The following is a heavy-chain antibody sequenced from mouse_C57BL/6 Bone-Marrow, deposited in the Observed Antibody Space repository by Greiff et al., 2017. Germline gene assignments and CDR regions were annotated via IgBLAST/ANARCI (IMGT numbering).Heavy chain of an antibody. CDR1: GYTFTNYW. CDR3: ARGSSAYWRFDV. D-gene: IGHD1-1*01. Sequence: VKLQESGAELVRPGTSVKMSCKASGYTFTNYWIGWAKQRPGHGLEWIGDIYPGGGYTNYNEKFKGKATLTADKSSSTAYMQFSSLTSEDSAIYYCARGSSAYWRFDVWGTGTTVTVSS. CDR2: IYPGGGYT. J-gene: IGHJ1*03. V-gene: IGHV1-63*01.